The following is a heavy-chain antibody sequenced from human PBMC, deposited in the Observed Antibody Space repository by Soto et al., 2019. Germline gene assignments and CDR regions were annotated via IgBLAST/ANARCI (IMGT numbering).Heavy chain of an antibody. D-gene: IGHD6-19*01. CDR1: GGSISSSNW. Sequence: SETLSLTCAVSGGSISSSNWWSWVRQPPGKGLEWIGEIYHSGSTNYNPSLKSRVTISVDKSKNQFSLKLSSVTAADTAVYYCARGGIAGAGTGDYYYYGMDVWGQGTTVTVSS. CDR2: IYHSGST. V-gene: IGHV4-4*02. CDR3: ARGGIAGAGTGDYYYYGMDV. J-gene: IGHJ6*02.